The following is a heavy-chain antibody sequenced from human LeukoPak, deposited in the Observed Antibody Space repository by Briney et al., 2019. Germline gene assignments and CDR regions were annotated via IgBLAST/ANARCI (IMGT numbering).Heavy chain of an antibody. J-gene: IGHJ4*02. CDR2: INPDDKSA. V-gene: IGHV3-74*01. Sequence: GGSLRLSCAASGFTFSKYWLHWLRQAPGKGLVWVSRINPDDKSASYADSVKGRFTIARDDARKTLYLQMNSLRAEDTAVYYCAKAKRSAMVRGVFDYWGQGTLVTVSS. CDR1: GFTFSKYW. D-gene: IGHD3-10*01. CDR3: AKAKRSAMVRGVFDY.